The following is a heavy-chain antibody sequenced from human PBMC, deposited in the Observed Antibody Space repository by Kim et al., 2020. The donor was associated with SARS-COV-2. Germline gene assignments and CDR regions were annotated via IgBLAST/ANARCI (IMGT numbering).Heavy chain of an antibody. Sequence: GESLKISCKGSGYSFTSYWIGWVRQMPGKGLEWMGIIYPGDSDTRYSPSFQGQVTISADKSISTAYLQWSSLKASDTAMYYCARLQAYSSGYSVPNWFDPWGQGTLVTVSS. V-gene: IGHV5-51*01. CDR2: IYPGDSDT. D-gene: IGHD3-22*01. CDR3: ARLQAYSSGYSVPNWFDP. J-gene: IGHJ5*02. CDR1: GYSFTSYW.